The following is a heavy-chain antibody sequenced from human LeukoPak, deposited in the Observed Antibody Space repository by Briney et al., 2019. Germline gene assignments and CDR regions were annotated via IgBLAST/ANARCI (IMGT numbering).Heavy chain of an antibody. J-gene: IGHJ4*02. D-gene: IGHD6-19*01. CDR2: INHSGST. CDR1: GGSFSGYY. Sequence: SETLSLTCAVYGGSFSGYYWSGIRQPPGKGLEWIGEINHSGSTNYNPSLKSRVTISVDTSKNQFSLKLSSVTAADTAVYYCARGRYSSGWLYYFDYWGQGTLVTVSS. V-gene: IGHV4-34*01. CDR3: ARGRYSSGWLYYFDY.